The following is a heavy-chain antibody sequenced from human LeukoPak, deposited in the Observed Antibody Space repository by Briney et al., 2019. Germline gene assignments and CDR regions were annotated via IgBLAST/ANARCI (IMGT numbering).Heavy chain of an antibody. D-gene: IGHD1-14*01. CDR2: INPNGGGT. J-gene: IGHJ4*02. V-gene: IGHV1-2*02. Sequence: GASVKVSCKASGYTFTGYYIHWVRQAPGQGLEWMGWINPNGGGTNYAQKFRGRVTMTRDTSISTAYMELSRLRFDDTALYYCAGGITGGDFWGQGTLVTVSS. CDR3: AGGITGGDF. CDR1: GYTFTGYY.